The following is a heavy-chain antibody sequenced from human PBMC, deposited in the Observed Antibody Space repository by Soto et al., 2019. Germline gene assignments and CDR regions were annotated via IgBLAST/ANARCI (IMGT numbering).Heavy chain of an antibody. CDR1: GFTFSSYS. CDR2: ISSSSSYI. V-gene: IGHV3-21*01. D-gene: IGHD5-12*01. J-gene: IGHJ6*02. CDR3: ARGGGYDYFYYYGMDV. Sequence: LRLSCAASGFTFSSYSMNWVRQAPGKGLEWVSSISSSSSYIYYADSVKGRFTISRDNATNSLYLQMNSLRAEDTAVYYCARGGGYDYFYYYGMDVWGQGTTVTVSS.